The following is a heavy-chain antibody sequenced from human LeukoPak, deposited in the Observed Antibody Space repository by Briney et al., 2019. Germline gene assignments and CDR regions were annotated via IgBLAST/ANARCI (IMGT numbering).Heavy chain of an antibody. CDR3: AREAVPIYYYDSSGYYHGAFDI. CDR2: IYTSGST. J-gene: IGHJ4*02. D-gene: IGHD3-22*01. Sequence: SETLSLTCTVSGGSISSGSYYWSWIRQPAGKGLEWIGRIYTSGSTNYNPSLKSRVTISVDTSKNQFSLKLSSVTAADTAVYYCAREAVPIYYYDSSGYYHGAFDIWGQGTLVTVSS. CDR1: GGSISSGSYY. V-gene: IGHV4-61*02.